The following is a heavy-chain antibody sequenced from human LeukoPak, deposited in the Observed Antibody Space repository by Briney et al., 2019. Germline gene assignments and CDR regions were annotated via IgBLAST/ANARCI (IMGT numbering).Heavy chain of an antibody. CDR3: ARYGPQDSGSSHFDY. CDR1: GFTFSSYA. J-gene: IGHJ4*02. CDR2: IRDSGSST. D-gene: IGHD1-26*01. Sequence: GGSLRLSCAASGFTFSSYAMSWVRQAPGKGLEWVSAIRDSGSSTHYADSVKGRFTTSRDNSKNTLFLQMNSLRAEDTAIYYCARYGPQDSGSSHFDYWGQGALVTVSS. V-gene: IGHV3-23*01.